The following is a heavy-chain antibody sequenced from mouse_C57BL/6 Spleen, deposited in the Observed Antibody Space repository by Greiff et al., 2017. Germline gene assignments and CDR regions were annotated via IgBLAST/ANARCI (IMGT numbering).Heavy chain of an antibody. V-gene: IGHV5-17*01. D-gene: IGHD2-5*01. Sequence: EVKVVESGGGLVKPGGSLKLSCAASGFTFSDYGMHWVRQAPEKGLEWVAYISSGSSTIYYADTVKGRFTISRDKAKNTLFLQMTSLRSEDTAMYYCARTYYSNYFAYWGQGTLVTVSA. CDR1: GFTFSDYG. CDR3: ARTYYSNYFAY. J-gene: IGHJ3*01. CDR2: ISSGSSTI.